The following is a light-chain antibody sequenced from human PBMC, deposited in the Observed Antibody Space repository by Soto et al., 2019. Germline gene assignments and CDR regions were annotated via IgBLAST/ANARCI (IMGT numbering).Light chain of an antibody. Sequence: QSALTQPRSVSGSPGQSVSISCTGTSSDVGRYSYVSWYQQHPGKAPQLIIYEAYNRPSGVSNRFSVSKSGNTASLTISGLQAEDEADYYCSSYTPTTWVFGGGTNVTVL. V-gene: IGLV2-14*01. CDR1: SSDVGRYSY. CDR3: SSYTPTTWV. CDR2: EAY. J-gene: IGLJ3*02.